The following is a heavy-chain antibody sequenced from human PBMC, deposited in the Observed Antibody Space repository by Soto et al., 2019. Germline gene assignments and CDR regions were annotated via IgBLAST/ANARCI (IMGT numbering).Heavy chain of an antibody. CDR3: ARESHDILTGPPWVWYFDI. CDR2: INDRGSI. D-gene: IGHD3-9*01. J-gene: IGHJ2*01. V-gene: IGHV4-34*01. Sequence: QVQLQQWGAGPLRPLETLSLTCGVPGGSFSVYYWAWIRQSPGKGLEWIGEINDRGSINYNPSLKSRVSISVETSKNHYSLTLRSVTAADTAVYYCARESHDILTGPPWVWYFDIWGRGTLVTVSS. CDR1: GGSFSVYY.